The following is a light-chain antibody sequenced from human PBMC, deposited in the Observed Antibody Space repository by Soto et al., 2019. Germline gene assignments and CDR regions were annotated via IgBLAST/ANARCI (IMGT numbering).Light chain of an antibody. V-gene: IGLV2-14*03. CDR1: SNDVGVYNC. CDR2: DVS. CDR3: SSYSGTTRVV. J-gene: IGLJ2*01. Sequence: QSVLTQPASVSGSLGQSITISCTGTSNDVGVYNCVSWYQQYPGKAPKLIIFDVSSRPSGVSNRFSGSKSGNTASLTISGLQAEDEADYYCSSYSGTTRVVFGGGTKVTVL.